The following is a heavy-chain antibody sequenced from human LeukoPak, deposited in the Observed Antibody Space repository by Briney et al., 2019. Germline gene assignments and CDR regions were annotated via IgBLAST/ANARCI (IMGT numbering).Heavy chain of an antibody. D-gene: IGHD3-16*02. Sequence: GGALRLSCAASGFTFSTYSMTWVRQAPGKGLEWVSYISSSSSTIYYADSVKGRFTISRDNAKNSLYLQMNSLTDEDTAVYYCARVIGYYYGMDVWGQGTTVTVSS. CDR1: GFTFSTYS. J-gene: IGHJ6*02. CDR3: ARVIGYYYGMDV. CDR2: ISSSSSTI. V-gene: IGHV3-48*02.